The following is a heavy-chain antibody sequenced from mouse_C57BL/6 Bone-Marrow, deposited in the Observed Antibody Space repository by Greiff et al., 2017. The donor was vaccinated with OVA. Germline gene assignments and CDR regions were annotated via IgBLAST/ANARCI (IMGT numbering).Heavy chain of an antibody. J-gene: IGHJ2*01. Sequence: VQLQQPGAELVKPGASVKLSCTASGYTFTSYWMHWVKQRPGQGLEWIGMIHPNSGSTNYNEKFKSKATLTVDKSTSTVYMQLSSLTSEDSAVYYCARCDATVGADYWGQGTTLTVSS. CDR1: GYTFTSYW. D-gene: IGHD1-1*01. V-gene: IGHV1-64*01. CDR3: ARCDATVGADY. CDR2: IHPNSGST.